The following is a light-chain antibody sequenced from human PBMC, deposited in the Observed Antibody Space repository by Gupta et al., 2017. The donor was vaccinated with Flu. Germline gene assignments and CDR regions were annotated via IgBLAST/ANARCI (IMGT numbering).Light chain of an antibody. Sequence: TVTITCGVTSGSVATSHYPGWFQQTPGQARRTLFYRTNTRSAGVPGRFSGSIGGNTAALTITGAKEDDESDYYGVRDRGSGIAVFGGGTRLTVL. CDR1: SGSVATSHY. CDR2: RTN. J-gene: IGLJ2*01. CDR3: VRDRGSGIAV. V-gene: IGLV8-61*01.